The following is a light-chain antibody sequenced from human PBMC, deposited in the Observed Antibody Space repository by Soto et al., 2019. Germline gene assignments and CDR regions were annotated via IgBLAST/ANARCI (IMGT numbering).Light chain of an antibody. Sequence: EVVLTQSPGTLSLSPGERATLSCRATQTISSNFVAWYQHKPGQAPGLLIYSASSRATGTPDRFRGSGSGTDFTLTINRLDPEDFAVYYCQQYGRSVTFGGGTKVEI. CDR2: SAS. CDR1: QTISSNF. V-gene: IGKV3-20*01. J-gene: IGKJ4*01. CDR3: QQYGRSVT.